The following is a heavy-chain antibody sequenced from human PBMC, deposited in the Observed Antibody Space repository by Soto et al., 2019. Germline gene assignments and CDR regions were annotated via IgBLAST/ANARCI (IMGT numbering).Heavy chain of an antibody. CDR1: GRSIISYY. J-gene: IGHJ6*03. D-gene: IGHD5-12*01. CDR3: ARIPSGYDSYYYYYYMDV. Sequence: PSETLFLTYTGSGRSIISYYWSWIRQPPGKGLEWIGYIYYSGSTNYNPSLKSRVTISVDTSKNQFSLKLSSVTAADTAVYYCARIPSGYDSYYYYYYMDVWGKGTTVT. CDR2: IYYSGST. V-gene: IGHV4-59*01.